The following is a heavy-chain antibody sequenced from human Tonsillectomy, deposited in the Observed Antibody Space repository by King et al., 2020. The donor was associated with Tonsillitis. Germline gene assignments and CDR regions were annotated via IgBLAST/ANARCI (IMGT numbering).Heavy chain of an antibody. CDR2: IDHSAGNT. V-gene: IGHV3-23*04. D-gene: IGHD2-15*01. CDR1: GFAFRYYG. J-gene: IGHJ4*02. CDR3: AKGSGNHYFDY. Sequence: VQLVESGGGLVQPGGSLRLSCAASGFAFRYYGMSWVRQAPGKGLEWVSTIDHSAGNTYYADSLKGRFAISRDNSKNTLHLQMNSLRVEDTAIYYCAKGSGNHYFDYWGQGTVITVSS.